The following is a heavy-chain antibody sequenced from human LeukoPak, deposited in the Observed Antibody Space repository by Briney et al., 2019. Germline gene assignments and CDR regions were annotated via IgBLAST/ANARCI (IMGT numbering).Heavy chain of an antibody. CDR2: INPTSGGT. CDR1: GYTFIGYY. Sequence: ASVKVSCKASGYTFIGYYLHWVRQAPGQGLEWMGWINPTSGGTNYAQKFQDRVTMTRVTSINTAYMELSRLTSDDTAVYYCARLVGLSTTASYWGQGTLVIVSS. V-gene: IGHV1-2*02. CDR3: ARLVGLSTTASY. J-gene: IGHJ4*02. D-gene: IGHD5/OR15-5a*01.